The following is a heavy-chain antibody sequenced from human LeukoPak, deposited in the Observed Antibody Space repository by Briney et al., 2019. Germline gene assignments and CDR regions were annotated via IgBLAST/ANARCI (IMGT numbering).Heavy chain of an antibody. CDR1: GFTFSSYA. Sequence: GGSLRLSCAASGFTFSSYAMSWVRQAPGEGLEWVSAISGSGGSTYYADSVKGRFTISRDNSKNTLYLQMNSLRAEDTAVYYCAKNIVVVPGFYYYYYMDVWGKGTTVTVSS. D-gene: IGHD2-2*01. J-gene: IGHJ6*03. V-gene: IGHV3-23*01. CDR2: ISGSGGST. CDR3: AKNIVVVPGFYYYYYMDV.